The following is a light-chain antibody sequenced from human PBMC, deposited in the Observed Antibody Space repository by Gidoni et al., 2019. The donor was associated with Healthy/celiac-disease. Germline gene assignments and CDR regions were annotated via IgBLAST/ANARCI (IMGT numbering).Light chain of an antibody. CDR1: QSLLHSNGYIY. J-gene: IGKJ1*01. CDR2: LGS. Sequence: DIVMTQSPLSLPVTPGEPASISCRSSQSLLHSNGYIYLDWFLQKPGQSPQLLIYLGSNRASGVPDRFSGSGSGTDFTLKISRVEAEDVGVYYCMQALQTPLTFGQXTKVEIK. V-gene: IGKV2-28*01. CDR3: MQALQTPLT.